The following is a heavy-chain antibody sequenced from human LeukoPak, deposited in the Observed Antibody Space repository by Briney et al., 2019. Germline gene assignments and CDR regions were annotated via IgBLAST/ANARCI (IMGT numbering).Heavy chain of an antibody. CDR1: GGSFSGYY. J-gene: IGHJ4*02. V-gene: IGHV4-34*01. Sequence: SSETLSLTCAVYGGSFSGYYWSWIRQPPGEGLEWIGEINHSGSTNYNPSLKSRVTISVDTSKNQFSLKLSSVTAADTAVYYCARGIKGDYWGQGTLVTVSS. CDR3: ARGIKGDY. CDR2: INHSGST.